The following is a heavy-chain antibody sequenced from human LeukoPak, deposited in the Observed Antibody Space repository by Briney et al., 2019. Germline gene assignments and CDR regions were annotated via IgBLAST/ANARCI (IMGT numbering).Heavy chain of an antibody. CDR2: IIPIFGTA. CDR1: GYTFTSYG. D-gene: IGHD4-17*01. J-gene: IGHJ3*02. V-gene: IGHV1-69*05. Sequence: ASVKVSCKASGYTFTSYGISWVRQAPGQGLEWMGRIIPIFGTANYAQKFQGRVTITTDESTSTAYMELSSLRSEDTAVYYCASSGDYNAFDIWGQGTMVTVSS. CDR3: ASSGDYNAFDI.